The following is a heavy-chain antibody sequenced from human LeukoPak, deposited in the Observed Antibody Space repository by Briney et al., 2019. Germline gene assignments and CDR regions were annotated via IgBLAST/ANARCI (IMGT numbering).Heavy chain of an antibody. V-gene: IGHV4-59*12. D-gene: IGHD3-10*01. Sequence: PSETLSLTCTVSGGSINNYYWSWIRQTPGKGLERIGYVSYSGNTNYNPSLQSRVTISVDTSKNQFSLKLSSVTAADTAVYYCARVVRGVIKWFDPWGQGTLVTVSS. CDR3: ARVVRGVIKWFDP. CDR2: VSYSGNT. CDR1: GGSINNYY. J-gene: IGHJ5*02.